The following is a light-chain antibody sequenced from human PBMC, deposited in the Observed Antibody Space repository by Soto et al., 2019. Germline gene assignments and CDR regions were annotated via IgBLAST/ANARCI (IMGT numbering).Light chain of an antibody. J-gene: IGKJ1*01. Sequence: DIVLTQSPDTLSLSPGERVTLSCRASQRVSLSYLVWYQQKPGQAPRLLIYDSSTMASGVPVRFDGGGSGTDFTLAITSLPPEDSAVYYCQQYARSSWTFGQGTKLEIK. V-gene: IGKV3-20*01. CDR3: QQYARSSWT. CDR2: DSS. CDR1: QRVSLSY.